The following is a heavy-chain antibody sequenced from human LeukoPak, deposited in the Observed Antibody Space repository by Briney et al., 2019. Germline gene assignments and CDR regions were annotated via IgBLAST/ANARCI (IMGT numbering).Heavy chain of an antibody. CDR1: GFTFSSYS. Sequence: PGGSLRLSCAASGFTFSSYSMNWVRQAPGKGLEWVSSISSSSSYIYYADSVKGRFTISRDNAKNSLYLQMNSLRAEDTAVYYCARVGCSSTSCLLYYYYYYMDVWGKGTTVTISS. CDR3: ARVGCSSTSCLLYYYYYYMDV. CDR2: ISSSSSYI. J-gene: IGHJ6*03. V-gene: IGHV3-21*01. D-gene: IGHD2-2*01.